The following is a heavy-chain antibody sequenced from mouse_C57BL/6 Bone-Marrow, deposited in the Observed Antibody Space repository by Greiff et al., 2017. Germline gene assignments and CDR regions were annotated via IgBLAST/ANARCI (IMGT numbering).Heavy chain of an antibody. CDR2: IDPNSGGT. Sequence: QVQLQQPGAELVKPGASVKLSCKASGYTFTSYWMHWVKQRPGRGLEWIGRIDPNSGGTKYNEQFKSKATLTVDKPSSTAYMQLRRLTSEDSAVYYCAREGASYYSNYVLFAYWGQGTLVTVSA. D-gene: IGHD2-5*01. J-gene: IGHJ3*01. CDR3: AREGASYYSNYVLFAY. V-gene: IGHV1-72*01. CDR1: GYTFTSYW.